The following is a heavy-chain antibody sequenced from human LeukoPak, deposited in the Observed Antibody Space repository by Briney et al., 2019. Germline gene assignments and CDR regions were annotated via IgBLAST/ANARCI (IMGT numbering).Heavy chain of an antibody. J-gene: IGHJ4*02. V-gene: IGHV3-23*01. CDR1: GFNFSNYA. CDR2: ISGSGHDT. D-gene: IGHD5-18*01. CDR3: AKMWIQLWSSGGDFDY. Sequence: PGGALRLSCAASGFNFSNYAMSWVHQLPGKGLGWVSAISGSGHDTYYADSVKGRFTISRDNSKNTLSLQMNSLRAEDTAVYYCAKMWIQLWSSGGDFDYWGRGILVSVSS.